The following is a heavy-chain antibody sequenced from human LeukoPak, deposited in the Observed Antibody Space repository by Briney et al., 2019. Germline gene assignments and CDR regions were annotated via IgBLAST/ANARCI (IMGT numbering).Heavy chain of an antibody. CDR2: IRYDGSNK. D-gene: IGHD3-9*01. J-gene: IGHJ4*02. Sequence: GGSLRLSCAASGFTFNNYWMHWVRQAPGKGLEWVAFIRYDGSNKYYADSVKGRFTISRDNSKNTLYLQMNSLRAEDTAVYYCAKGPGIYYDILTGYSHNFDYWGQGTLVTVSS. CDR1: GFTFNNYW. CDR3: AKGPGIYYDILTGYSHNFDY. V-gene: IGHV3-30*02.